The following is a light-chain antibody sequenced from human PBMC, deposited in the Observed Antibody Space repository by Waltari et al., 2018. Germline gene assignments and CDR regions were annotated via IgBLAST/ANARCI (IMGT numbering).Light chain of an antibody. J-gene: IGKJ4*01. CDR3: MQALQTPLT. Sequence: DIVMTQSPLSLTVTPGEPASISCRSSHSLLHSNGYNYLDWYLQKPGQSQPRLIYLGSNRASGVPDRFSGSGSCTDFTLKISRVEAEDVGVYYCMQALQTPLTVGGGTKVEIK. CDR1: HSLLHSNGYNY. V-gene: IGKV2-28*01. CDR2: LGS.